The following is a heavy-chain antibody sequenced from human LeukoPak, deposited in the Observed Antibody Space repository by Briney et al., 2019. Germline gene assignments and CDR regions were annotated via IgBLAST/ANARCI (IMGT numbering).Heavy chain of an antibody. CDR1: GYTFTIYY. V-gene: IGHV1-46*01. CDR3: ARSHGDFDFEY. J-gene: IGHJ4*02. D-gene: IGHD4-17*01. CDR2: INPSGGST. Sequence: ASVTVSFTASGYTFTIYYMHWVRQAPGQGLGWMGIINPSGGSTSYAQKFQGRVTMTRDTSTSTVYMELSSLRSEDTAVYYCARSHGDFDFEYWGQGTLVTVA.